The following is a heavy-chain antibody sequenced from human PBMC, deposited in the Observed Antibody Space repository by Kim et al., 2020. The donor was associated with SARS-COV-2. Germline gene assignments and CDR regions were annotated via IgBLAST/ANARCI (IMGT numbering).Heavy chain of an antibody. CDR3: ARDLGNYYYYGMDV. Sequence: AQKFQGIVTITADESTSAAYMELSSLRSEDTAVYYCARDLGNYYYYGMDVWGQGTTVTVSS. J-gene: IGHJ6*02. V-gene: IGHV1-69*01. D-gene: IGHD1-26*01.